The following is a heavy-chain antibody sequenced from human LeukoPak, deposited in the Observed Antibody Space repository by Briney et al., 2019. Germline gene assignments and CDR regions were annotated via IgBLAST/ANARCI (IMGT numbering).Heavy chain of an antibody. CDR3: ATWVYGSGSYYNVIDY. CDR1: GGSISSSSYY. V-gene: IGHV4-39*01. J-gene: IGHJ4*02. CDR2: IYYSGST. Sequence: ASETLSLTCTVSGGSISSSSYYWGWIRQPPGKGLEWIGSIYYSGSTYYNPSLKSRVTISVDTSKNQFSLKLSSVTAADTAVYYCATWVYGSGSYYNVIDYWGQGTLVTVSS. D-gene: IGHD3-10*01.